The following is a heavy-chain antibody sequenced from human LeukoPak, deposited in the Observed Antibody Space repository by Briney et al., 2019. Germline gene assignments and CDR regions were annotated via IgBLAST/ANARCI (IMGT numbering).Heavy chain of an antibody. CDR1: GFTFSSYW. D-gene: IGHD4-17*01. CDR2: IKSDGSSA. V-gene: IGHV3-74*01. CDR3: ARDLNYGDYIGRYYYGMDV. Sequence: GGSLRLSFAASGFTFSSYWMRWVRPAPGKGLGLVSPIKSDGSSASNADSVKGRFTISRDNAKNTLYLQMNSLRDEDTAVYYCARDLNYGDYIGRYYYGMDVWGQGTTVTVSS. J-gene: IGHJ6*02.